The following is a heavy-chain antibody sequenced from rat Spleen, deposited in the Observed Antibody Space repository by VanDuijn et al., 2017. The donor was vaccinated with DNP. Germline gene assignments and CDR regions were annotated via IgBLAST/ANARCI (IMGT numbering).Heavy chain of an antibody. V-gene: IGHV5-25*01. CDR1: GFTFSHFP. CDR3: ARGSGSYYWYFDF. J-gene: IGHJ1*01. D-gene: IGHD5-1*01. CDR2: ITGSGGNT. Sequence: EVHLVESGGGLVLPGRSMKLSCAASGFTFSHFPMAWVRQAPTKGLEWVASITGSGGNTYHPDSVKGRFTISRDNAKNTLYLQMNSLRSEDTATYYCARGSGSYYWYFDFWGPGTMVTVSS.